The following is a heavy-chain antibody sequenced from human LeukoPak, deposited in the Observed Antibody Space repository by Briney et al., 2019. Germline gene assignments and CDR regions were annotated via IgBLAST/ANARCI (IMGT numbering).Heavy chain of an antibody. V-gene: IGHV3-30*04. Sequence: GGSLRLSCAASGFTFSSYAMHWVRQAPGKGLEWVAVISYDGSNKYYADSVKGRFTISRDNSKNTVYLQMNSLRAEDTAVYYCARDSSGSSSYFDYWGQGTLVTVSS. CDR2: ISYDGSNK. CDR3: ARDSSGSSSYFDY. J-gene: IGHJ4*02. CDR1: GFTFSSYA. D-gene: IGHD1-26*01.